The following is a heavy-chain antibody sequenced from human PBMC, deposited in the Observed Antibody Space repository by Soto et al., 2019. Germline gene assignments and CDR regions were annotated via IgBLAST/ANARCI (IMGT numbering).Heavy chain of an antibody. V-gene: IGHV3-23*01. CDR2: ISGSGGST. Sequence: EVQLLESGGGLVQPGGSLRLSCAASGFTFSSYAMSWVRQAPGKGLEWVSAISGSGGSTYYTDSVKGRFTISRDNTKNTLYLQMNSLSAEDTAVYYCAKTRSVHFDYWGQGTLVTVSS. CDR1: GFTFSSYA. CDR3: AKTRSVHFDY. D-gene: IGHD3-10*02. J-gene: IGHJ4*02.